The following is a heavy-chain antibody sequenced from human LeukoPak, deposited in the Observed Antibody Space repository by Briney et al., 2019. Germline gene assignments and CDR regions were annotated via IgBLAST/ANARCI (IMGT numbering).Heavy chain of an antibody. V-gene: IGHV3-30*18. Sequence: GRSLRLSCAASGFTFSSYGMHWVRQAPGKGLGWVAVISYDGSNKYYADSVKGRFTISRDNSKNTLYLQMNSLRSEDAAVYYCAKVRTQYCSSGNCFNYYFEYWGQGTLVTVSS. CDR1: GFTFSSYG. D-gene: IGHD2-15*01. J-gene: IGHJ4*02. CDR3: AKVRTQYCSSGNCFNYYFEY. CDR2: ISYDGSNK.